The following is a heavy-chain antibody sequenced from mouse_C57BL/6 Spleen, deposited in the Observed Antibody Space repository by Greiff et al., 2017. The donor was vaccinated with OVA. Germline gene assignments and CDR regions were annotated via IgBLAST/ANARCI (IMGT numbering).Heavy chain of an antibody. CDR2: IYPSSGNT. Sequence: VQLQQSGAELARPGASVKLSCKASGYTFTSYGISWVKQRTGQGLEWIGEIYPSSGNTYYNEKFKGKATLTADKSSSTAYMELRSLTSEDSAVYFCAFITTVVAPFDYWGQGTTLTVSS. D-gene: IGHD1-1*01. V-gene: IGHV1-81*01. CDR1: GYTFTSYG. CDR3: AFITTVVAPFDY. J-gene: IGHJ2*01.